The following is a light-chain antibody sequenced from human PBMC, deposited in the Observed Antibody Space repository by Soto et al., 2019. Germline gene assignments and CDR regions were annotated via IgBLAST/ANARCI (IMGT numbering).Light chain of an antibody. Sequence: DIQMTQSPSTLSASVGDRVTITCRASQRISNYLAWYQQKPGQAPKLLIYDASNLPSGVPSRFSGSGSGTEFTLTLNSLQADVFATYYCQQFYSYSPAWTFGQGTKVEIK. V-gene: IGKV1-5*01. CDR2: DAS. CDR3: QQFYSYSPAWT. J-gene: IGKJ1*01. CDR1: QRISNY.